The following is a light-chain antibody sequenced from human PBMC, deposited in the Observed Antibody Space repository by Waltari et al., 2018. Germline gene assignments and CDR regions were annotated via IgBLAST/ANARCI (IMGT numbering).Light chain of an antibody. CDR2: DVS. J-gene: IGLJ3*02. Sequence: QSVLTQPASVSGSPGQSITISCTGTSSDIGFYNYVSWYQQHPGKAPKLMIYDVSERPSGVSNRFSDSKSSNTASLTISGLQAEDEADYYCNSYAGSSSWVFGGGTKLTVL. CDR3: NSYAGSSSWV. CDR1: SSDIGFYNY. V-gene: IGLV2-14*01.